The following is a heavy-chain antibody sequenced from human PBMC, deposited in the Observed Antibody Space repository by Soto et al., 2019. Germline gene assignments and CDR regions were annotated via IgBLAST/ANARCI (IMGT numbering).Heavy chain of an antibody. CDR1: GFAFSTYA. CDR3: ARDLGPVGATSSAYLDYYAMDV. CDR2: ISGSGGSS. Sequence: PGGSLRLSCAAAGFAFSTYAMTWVRQAPGNGLEWVSVISGSGGSSYYAASVKGRFTISRDNSKNTLYLQMNSLRAEDTAVYYCARDLGPVGATSSAYLDYYAMDVWGQGTQVTVS. J-gene: IGHJ6*02. D-gene: IGHD1-26*01. V-gene: IGHV3-23*01.